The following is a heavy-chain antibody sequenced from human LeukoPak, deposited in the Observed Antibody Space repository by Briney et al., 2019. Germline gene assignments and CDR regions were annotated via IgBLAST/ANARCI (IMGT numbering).Heavy chain of an antibody. CDR3: VRDKGDVTRASSERFDY. CDR1: GVSISDYY. D-gene: IGHD4-17*01. J-gene: IGHJ4*02. CDR2: IYYSGTT. Sequence: SETLSLTCTVSGVSISDYYWSWIRQPPGKGLEWIGYIYYSGTTNCNPSLKSRVAISVDTSKNQFSLKLSSVTAADTAVYHCVRDKGDVTRASSERFDYWGQGTLVTVSS. V-gene: IGHV4-59*01.